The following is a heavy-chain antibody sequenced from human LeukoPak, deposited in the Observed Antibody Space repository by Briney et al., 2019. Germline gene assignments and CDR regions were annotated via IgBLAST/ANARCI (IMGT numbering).Heavy chain of an antibody. J-gene: IGHJ4*02. CDR1: GFTFSSYG. CDR2: IRYDGSNE. CDR3: AKDFSRYSSTSFDY. Sequence: GGSLRLSCAASGFTFSSYGMHWVRQAPGKGLEWVAFIRYDGSNEYYADSVKGRFTISRDNSKNTLYLQMNSLRAEDTAVFYCAKDFSRYSSTSFDYWGQGTLVTVSS. V-gene: IGHV3-30*02. D-gene: IGHD6-13*01.